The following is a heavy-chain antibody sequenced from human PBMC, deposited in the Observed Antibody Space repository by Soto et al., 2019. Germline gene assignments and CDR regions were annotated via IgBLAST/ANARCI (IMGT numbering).Heavy chain of an antibody. Sequence: SETLSLTCTVSGGSVGSGHYYWSWIRQPPGKGLEWIGYIYYSGSTNYNPSLKSRVTISVDTSKNQFSLKLSSVTAADTAVYYCARAKGVYDSSAYYYVGWFDPWGQGTLVTSPQ. V-gene: IGHV4-61*01. CDR3: ARAKGVYDSSAYYYVGWFDP. D-gene: IGHD3-22*01. CDR2: IYYSGST. J-gene: IGHJ5*02. CDR1: GGSVGSGHYY.